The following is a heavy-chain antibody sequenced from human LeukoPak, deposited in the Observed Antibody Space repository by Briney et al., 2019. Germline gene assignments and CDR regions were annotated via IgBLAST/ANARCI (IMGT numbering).Heavy chain of an antibody. CDR1: GGSISSGDYS. CDR2: IYSSGST. V-gene: IGHV4-30-2*01. Sequence: SEALSLTCAVSGGSISSGDYSWSWIRQPPGKGLEWIGYIYSSGSTYYNLSLSSLVTISVDTTRNQFSPKLSSVTAADTAVYSCANYDNSGSWFDPCGQGTMVTVSS. CDR3: ANYDNSGSWFDP. J-gene: IGHJ5*02. D-gene: IGHD3-22*01.